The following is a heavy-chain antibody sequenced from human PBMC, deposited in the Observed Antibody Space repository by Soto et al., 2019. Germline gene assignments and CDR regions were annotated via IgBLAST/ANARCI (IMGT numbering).Heavy chain of an antibody. CDR1: GFIFSTYG. CDR3: TKEYIVGTTWGYFES. J-gene: IGHJ4*02. Sequence: VQLVESGGGVVQPGGSLRLSCEASGFIFSTYGMHWVRQAPGKGLEWVAHISYDGSNEHYADSVKGRFTVSRDNAKNTLSRQLTSLRSEDTAVYYCTKEYIVGTTWGYFESWGQGTLVTVSS. CDR2: ISYDGSNE. D-gene: IGHD1-26*01. V-gene: IGHV3-30*18.